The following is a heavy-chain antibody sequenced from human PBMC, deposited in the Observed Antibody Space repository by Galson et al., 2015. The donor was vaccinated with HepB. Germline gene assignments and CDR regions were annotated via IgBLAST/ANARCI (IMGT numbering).Heavy chain of an antibody. CDR2: ISYDGSNK. CDR1: GFTFSSYG. CDR3: AKDVFWSGSYFDY. J-gene: IGHJ4*02. Sequence: SLRLSCATSGFTFSSYGMHWVRQAPGKGLEWVAVISYDGSNKYYADSVKGRFTISRDNSKNTLYLQMNSLRAEDTAVYYCAKDVFWSGSYFDYWGQGTLVTVSS. V-gene: IGHV3-30*18. D-gene: IGHD3-3*01.